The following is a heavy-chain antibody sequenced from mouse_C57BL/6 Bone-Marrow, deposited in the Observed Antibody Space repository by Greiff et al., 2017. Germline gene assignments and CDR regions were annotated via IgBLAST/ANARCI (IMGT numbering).Heavy chain of an antibody. V-gene: IGHV1-81*01. CDR2: IYPRSGNT. CDR1: GYTFTSYG. J-gene: IGHJ4*01. D-gene: IGHD2-3*01. CDR3: ARDGYYTYYYGMDY. Sequence: QVQLQQSGAELARPGASVKLSCKASGYTFTSYGISWVKQRTGQGLEWIGEIYPRSGNTYYNEKFKGKATLTADKSSSTAYMELRSLTSEDSAVYFCARDGYYTYYYGMDYWGQGTSVTVSS.